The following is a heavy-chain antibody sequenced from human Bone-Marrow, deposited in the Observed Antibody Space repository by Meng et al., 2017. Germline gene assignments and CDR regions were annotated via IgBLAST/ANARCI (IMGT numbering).Heavy chain of an antibody. Sequence: QPQLQESGPGLVRPSEALSLTCSVSGGSISTSGYYWGWIRQPPGKGLEWIGSIGHSGFTYYTPSLKSRVTASIDTSRNQFSLWLTSVTAADTAVYYCVRSSAWVRTGFDPWGQGTLVTVSS. CDR3: VRSSAWVRTGFDP. J-gene: IGHJ5*02. V-gene: IGHV4-39*01. CDR1: GGSISTSGYY. D-gene: IGHD6-19*01. CDR2: IGHSGFT.